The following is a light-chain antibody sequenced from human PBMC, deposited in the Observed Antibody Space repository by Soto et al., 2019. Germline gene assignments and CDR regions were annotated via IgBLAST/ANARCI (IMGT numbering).Light chain of an antibody. Sequence: QSALTQPASVSGSPGQSITISCTGTNSDVGGYSYVSWYQQHPGKAPKLMTCEVTNRPSGVSSRFSGSKSGNTASLTVSGLQVEDEATYYCSSYTSRSTWVFGGGTKVTVL. J-gene: IGLJ3*02. CDR1: NSDVGGYSY. V-gene: IGLV2-14*01. CDR3: SSYTSRSTWV. CDR2: EVT.